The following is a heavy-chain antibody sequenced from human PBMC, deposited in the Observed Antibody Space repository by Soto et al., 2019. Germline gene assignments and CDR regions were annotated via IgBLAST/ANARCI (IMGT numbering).Heavy chain of an antibody. CDR3: AKFPGDYDILTGYLGGHYFDY. J-gene: IGHJ4*02. Sequence: GGALWHSRGAPGFSLCHYSPKRGRQAPGEGVGGGAVISGSGGSTYYADSVKGRFTISRDNSKNMLYLQMNSLRAEDTAVYYCAKFPGDYDILTGYLGGHYFDYWGQGTLVTVSS. D-gene: IGHD3-9*01. V-gene: IGHV3-23*01. CDR2: ISGSGGST. CDR1: GFSLCHYS.